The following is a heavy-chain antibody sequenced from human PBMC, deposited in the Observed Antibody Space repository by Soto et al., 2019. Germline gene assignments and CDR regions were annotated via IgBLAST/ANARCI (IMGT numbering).Heavy chain of an antibody. CDR1: GGSISSGGYY. CDR3: ARGSYDYVWGSYRHDAFDI. Sequence: TLSLTCTVSGGSISSGGYYWSWISQRPGKGLEWIGYIYYSGSTYYNPSLKSRVTISVDTSKYQFSLKLSSVTAADTAVYYCARGSYDYVWGSYRHDAFDIWGQGTMVTVSS. V-gene: IGHV4-31*03. D-gene: IGHD3-16*02. CDR2: IYYSGST. J-gene: IGHJ3*02.